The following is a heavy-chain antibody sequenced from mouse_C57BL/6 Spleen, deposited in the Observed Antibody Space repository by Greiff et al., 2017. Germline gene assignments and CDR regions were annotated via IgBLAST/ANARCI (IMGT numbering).Heavy chain of an antibody. CDR1: GYAFSSSW. CDR3: ARGGYYGSSPHYYAMDY. V-gene: IGHV1-82*01. CDR2: IYPGDGDT. D-gene: IGHD1-1*01. Sequence: QVQLQQSGPELVKPGASVKISCKASGYAFSSSWMNWVKQRPGKGLEWIGRIYPGDGDTNYNGKFKGKATLTADKSSSTAYMQLSSLTSEDSAVYFCARGGYYGSSPHYYAMDYWGQGTSVTVSS. J-gene: IGHJ4*01.